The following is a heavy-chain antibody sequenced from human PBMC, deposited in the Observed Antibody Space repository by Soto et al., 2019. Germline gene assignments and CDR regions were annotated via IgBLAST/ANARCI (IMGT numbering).Heavy chain of an antibody. CDR2: IYYSGST. CDR1: GGSISSYY. J-gene: IGHJ6*03. CDR3: WGFGELFMDV. V-gene: IGHV4-59*01. Sequence: SETLSLTCTVSGGSISSYYWSWIRQPPGKGLEWIGYIYYSGSTNYNPSLKSRVTISVDTSKNQFSLKLSSVTAADTAVYYCWGFGELFMDVWGKGTTVTVSS. D-gene: IGHD3-10*01.